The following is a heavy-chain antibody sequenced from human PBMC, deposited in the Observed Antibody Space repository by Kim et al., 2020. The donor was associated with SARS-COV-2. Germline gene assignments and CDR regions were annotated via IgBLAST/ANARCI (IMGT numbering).Heavy chain of an antibody. CDR3: ARHLGGSAEGFDT. V-gene: IGHV4-59*08. J-gene: IGHJ3*02. D-gene: IGHD3-10*01. Sequence: SETLSLTCSVSDGSFKSHYWSWIRQSPGKGLEWIGFKYYSGSTSISPSLESRTIISIDASKNQISLNMRSVTAADTATYYCARHLGGSAEGFDTWGQGA. CDR1: DGSFKSHY. CDR2: KYYSGST.